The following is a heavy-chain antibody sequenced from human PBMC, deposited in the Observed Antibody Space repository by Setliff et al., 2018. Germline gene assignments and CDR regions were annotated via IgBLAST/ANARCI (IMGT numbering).Heavy chain of an antibody. CDR2: IIPIFGTA. V-gene: IGHV1-69*05. CDR3: ARADYIRYFYMDA. Sequence: ASVKVSCKASGDTFSSYAINWVRQAPGQGLEWMGGIIPIFGTANYAQKFQGRVTIITDESTSTAYMELSSLRSEDTAVYYCARADYIRYFYMDAWGKGTTVTVSS. J-gene: IGHJ6*03. D-gene: IGHD4-4*01. CDR1: GDTFSSYA.